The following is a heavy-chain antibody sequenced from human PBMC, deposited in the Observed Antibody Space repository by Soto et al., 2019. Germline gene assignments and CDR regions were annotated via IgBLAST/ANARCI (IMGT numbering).Heavy chain of an antibody. CDR2: IYWDDDK. CDR3: ANATSTVTWGPDP. J-gene: IGHJ5*02. D-gene: IGHD4-17*01. CDR1: GFSLTTSGVG. Sequence: QITLKESGPTLVKPTQPLTLTCTFSGFSLTTSGVGVGWIRQPPGKALEWLALIYWDDDKRYSPSLKSRLTITTGTSNNQVVRTMTNMDPAATATHFCANATSTVTWGPDPWGQGTLVTVSS. V-gene: IGHV2-5*02.